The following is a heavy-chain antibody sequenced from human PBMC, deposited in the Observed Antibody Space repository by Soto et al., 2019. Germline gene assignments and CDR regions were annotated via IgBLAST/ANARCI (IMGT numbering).Heavy chain of an antibody. D-gene: IGHD2-15*01. V-gene: IGHV4-30-4*01. Sequence: HVQLQESGPGLVKPSQTLSLTCTVSGDSISRGDFYWSWIRQPPGKGLEWIGYTYYSGSTDYNPSLKSRVSISTDTSKNQFSLKLSSVTAADTAVYYCARVGCSGGRCYRVYFDYWGQGTLVTVSS. CDR2: TYYSGST. CDR3: ARVGCSGGRCYRVYFDY. CDR1: GDSISRGDFY. J-gene: IGHJ4*02.